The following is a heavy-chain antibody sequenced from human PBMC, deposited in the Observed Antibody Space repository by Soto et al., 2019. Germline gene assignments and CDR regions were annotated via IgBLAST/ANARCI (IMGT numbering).Heavy chain of an antibody. CDR1: GFTFSSYG. CDR2: IWYDGSNK. J-gene: IGHJ4*02. Sequence: QVQLVESGGGVVQPGRSLRLSCAASGFTFSSYGMHWVRQAPGKGLEWVAVIWYDGSNKYYADSVKGRFTISRDNSKNTLYLQMNSLSAEDKAVYYCAGGGIAAAGDEGDYCGQGTLVTVSS. D-gene: IGHD6-13*01. CDR3: AGGGIAAAGDEGDY. V-gene: IGHV3-33*01.